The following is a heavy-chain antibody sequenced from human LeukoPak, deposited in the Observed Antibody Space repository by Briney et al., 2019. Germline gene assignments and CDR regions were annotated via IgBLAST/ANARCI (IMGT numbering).Heavy chain of an antibody. J-gene: IGHJ4*02. CDR3: AREPPRDY. V-gene: IGHV3-21*01. CDR1: GFTFSSYS. Sequence: GGPLSLCCAASGFTFSSYSMKWLRQAPGKGLGWVSSISSSSSYIYYADSVKGRFTISRDNAKNSLYLQMNSLRAEDTAVYYCAREPPRDYWGQGTLVTVSS. CDR2: ISSSSSYI.